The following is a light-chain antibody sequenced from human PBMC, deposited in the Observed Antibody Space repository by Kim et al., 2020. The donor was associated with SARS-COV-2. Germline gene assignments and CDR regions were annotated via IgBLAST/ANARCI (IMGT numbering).Light chain of an antibody. CDR3: GTWDDSLSVVV. CDR1: NF. V-gene: IGLV1-47*01. CDR2: RTD. Sequence: NFVSWYQQLPGTAPKLLIYRTDQRPSGVPDRFSGSKSGTSGSLAISGLRSEDEADYYCGTWDDSLSVVVFGGGTQLTVL. J-gene: IGLJ2*01.